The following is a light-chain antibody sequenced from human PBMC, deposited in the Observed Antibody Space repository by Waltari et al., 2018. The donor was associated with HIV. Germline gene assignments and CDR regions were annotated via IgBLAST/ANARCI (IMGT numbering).Light chain of an antibody. V-gene: IGLV1-47*01. Sequence: QYVLTQPPSASGTPGQRVTISCSGSTSNIGYNYVYWYQQFPGTAPKLLIYRNDQRPSGVPDRVSGPKSGTSASLAITGLRSEDEADYYCATWDDGLSGRRVFGGGTKLTVL. CDR3: ATWDDGLSGRRV. CDR1: TSNIGYNY. CDR2: RND. J-gene: IGLJ3*02.